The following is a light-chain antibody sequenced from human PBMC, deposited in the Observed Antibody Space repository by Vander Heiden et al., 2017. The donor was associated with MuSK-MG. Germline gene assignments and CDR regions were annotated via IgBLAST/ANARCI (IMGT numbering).Light chain of an antibody. CDR1: QSISSY. CDR3: RQRDSTPST. Sequence: DIQMIQSPSSLSASVGDRVTITCRASQSISSYLYWYQQKPGKAAKLLINAGSSLQSGGPSRISSSGAWTDFTLIISSLQPDDVATDYCRQRDSTPSTFGQGTKVEIK. V-gene: IGKV1-39*01. J-gene: IGKJ1*01. CDR2: AGS.